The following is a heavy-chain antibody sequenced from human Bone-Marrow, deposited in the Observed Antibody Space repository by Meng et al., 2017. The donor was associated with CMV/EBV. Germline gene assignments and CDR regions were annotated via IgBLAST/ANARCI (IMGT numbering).Heavy chain of an antibody. CDR3: ARESRIFGVVIMGPGGMDV. D-gene: IGHD3-3*01. Sequence: GESLKISCAASGFTFSSYWMSWVRQAPGKGLEWVANIKQDGSEKYYVDSVKGRFTISRDNAKNSLYLQMNSLRAEDTAVYYCARESRIFGVVIMGPGGMDVWGQATTITVSS. CDR2: IKQDGSEK. CDR1: GFTFSSYW. V-gene: IGHV3-7*01. J-gene: IGHJ6*02.